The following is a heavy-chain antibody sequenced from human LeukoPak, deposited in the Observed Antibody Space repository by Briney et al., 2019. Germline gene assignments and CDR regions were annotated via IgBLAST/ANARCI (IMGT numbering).Heavy chain of an antibody. Sequence: SQTLSLTCAVSGGSISSGGYSWSWIRQPPGKGLEWIVYIYHSGSTYYNPSLKSRVTISVDRSKNQFSLKPSSVSAADTAVYYCARGAGYCSSTSCLENNWFDPWGQRTLVTVSS. V-gene: IGHV4-30-2*01. CDR3: ARGAGYCSSTSCLENNWFDP. CDR1: GGSISSGGYS. D-gene: IGHD2-2*01. J-gene: IGHJ5*02. CDR2: IYHSGST.